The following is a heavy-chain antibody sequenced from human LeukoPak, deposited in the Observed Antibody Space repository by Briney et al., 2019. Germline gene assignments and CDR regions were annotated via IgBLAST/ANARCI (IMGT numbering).Heavy chain of an antibody. V-gene: IGHV4-39*07. CDR2: INYSGST. CDR1: GGSISSSSYY. J-gene: IGHJ4*02. D-gene: IGHD6-19*01. CDR3: ARRVAGRGAYFDY. Sequence: SETLSLTCTVSGGSISSSSYYWGWIRQPPGKGLEWIGNINYSGSTYYNSSLASRLTMSGDTSKNQFSLKLSSVTAADTAVYYCARRVAGRGAYFDYWGQGSLVTVSS.